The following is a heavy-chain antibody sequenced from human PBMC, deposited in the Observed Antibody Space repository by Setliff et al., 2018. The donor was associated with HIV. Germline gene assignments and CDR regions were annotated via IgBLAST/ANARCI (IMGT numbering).Heavy chain of an antibody. CDR1: GFTFNSSQW. V-gene: IGHV3-74*01. CDR2: IDGDGSGT. J-gene: IGHJ5*02. CDR3: TRVRYSSGRFDP. D-gene: IGHD6-19*01. Sequence: GSLRLSCAASGFTFNSSQWMHWVRQVPGKGLMWVSHIDGDGSGTSYADSVKGRFTMSRDDSKNTAYLQMNSLKTEDTAVYYCTRVRYSSGRFDPWGQGTLVTVSS.